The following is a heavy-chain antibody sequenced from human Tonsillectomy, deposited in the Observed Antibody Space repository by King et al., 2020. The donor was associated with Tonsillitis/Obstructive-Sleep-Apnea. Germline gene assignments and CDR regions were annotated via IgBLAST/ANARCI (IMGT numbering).Heavy chain of an antibody. J-gene: IGHJ4*02. CDR1: GASISSKSDY. D-gene: IGHD2-21*01. CDR3: ARIVGYCDGKKCSYFRHFDN. CDR2: IYYSGTT. Sequence: LQLQESGPGLVKPSETLSLTCTVTGASISSKSDYWAWIRQPPGKDLEWIGTIYYSGTTYYNPSLKSRVTIFVDTSNNQFSLRMSSVTAAATAVYFCARIVGYCDGKKCSYFRHFDNWGLGTLVTVSS. V-gene: IGHV4-39*01.